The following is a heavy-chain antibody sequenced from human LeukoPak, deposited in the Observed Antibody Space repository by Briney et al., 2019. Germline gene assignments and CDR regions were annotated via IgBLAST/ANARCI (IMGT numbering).Heavy chain of an antibody. D-gene: IGHD4-17*01. J-gene: IGHJ6*03. CDR2: IYHSGST. V-gene: IGHV4-30-2*01. CDR3: ARVMTTVSYYYYYYMDV. CDR1: GGSISSGGYD. Sequence: SETLSLTCTVSGGSISSGGYDWSWIRQPPGKGLEWIGYIYHSGSTYYNPSLKSRVTISVDRSKNQFSLKLSSVTAADTAVYYCARVMTTVSYYYYYYMDVWGKGTTVTVSS.